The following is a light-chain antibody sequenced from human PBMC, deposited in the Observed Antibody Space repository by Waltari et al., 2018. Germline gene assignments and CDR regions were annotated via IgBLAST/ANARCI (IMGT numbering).Light chain of an antibody. J-gene: IGKJ2*01. CDR1: QSVTSNY. CDR2: GAS. V-gene: IGKV3-20*01. Sequence: EIVLTQSPGTLSLSPGERATLPCRASQSVTSNYLAWYQQRPGQAPRLLIYGASNRATGIPDRFSGSGSGTDFSLTINRLEPEVFAVYYCQQYDRSPETFGQGTKLEIK. CDR3: QQYDRSPET.